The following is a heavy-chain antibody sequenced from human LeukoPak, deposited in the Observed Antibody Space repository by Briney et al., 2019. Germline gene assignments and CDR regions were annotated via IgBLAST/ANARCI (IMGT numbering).Heavy chain of an antibody. CDR3: ARGGLGGITAYSNYLFDY. V-gene: IGHV4-59*08. D-gene: IGHD4-11*01. CDR1: GGSISNYY. Sequence: SETLSLTCTVSGGSISNYYWSWIRQPPGEGLEWIGYIYYSGSTNYNPSLKSRVTISIDTSKNQFPLNLTSVTAADTAVNYCARGGLGGITAYSNYLFDYWGQGTLVTVSS. J-gene: IGHJ4*02. CDR2: IYYSGST.